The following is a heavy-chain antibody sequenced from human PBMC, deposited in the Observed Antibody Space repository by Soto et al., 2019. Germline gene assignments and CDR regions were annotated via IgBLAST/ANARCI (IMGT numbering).Heavy chain of an antibody. CDR3: ARDGGTRLEPYTVTTFQH. V-gene: IGHV1-69*08. CDR1: GGTFSSYT. Sequence: QVQLVQSGAEVKKPGSSVKVSCKASGGTFSSYTISWVRQAPGQGLEWMGRIIPILGIANYAQKFQGRVTITADKTTSTAYMALGSLRSEDTAVYYCARDGGTRLEPYTVTTFQHWGQGTLVTVSS. J-gene: IGHJ1*01. D-gene: IGHD4-17*01. CDR2: IIPILGIA.